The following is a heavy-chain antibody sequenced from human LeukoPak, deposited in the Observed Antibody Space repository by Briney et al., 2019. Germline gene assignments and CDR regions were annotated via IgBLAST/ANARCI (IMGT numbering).Heavy chain of an antibody. CDR2: ISTSGSTI. Sequence: PGGSLRLSCAASGFTFSSYEMNWVRQAPGKGLEWVSHISTSGSTIYYANSVKGRFTISRDNAKNSLYLQMHSLRAEDTAVYYCASWASGSPRDYWGQGTLVTVSS. CDR1: GFTFSSYE. V-gene: IGHV3-48*03. D-gene: IGHD5-12*01. J-gene: IGHJ4*02. CDR3: ASWASGSPRDY.